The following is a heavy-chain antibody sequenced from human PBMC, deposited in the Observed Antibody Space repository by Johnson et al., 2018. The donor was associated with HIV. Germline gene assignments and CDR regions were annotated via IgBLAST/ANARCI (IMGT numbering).Heavy chain of an antibody. Sequence: MLLVESGGGLVQPGGSLRLSCAASGFTFSSYAMSWVRQAPGKGLEWVSTISGSGGSTYYADSVKGRFTISRDNSKNTLYLQMNSLTVEDTAVYYCAKSKFISNWYAFDIWGQGTMVTVSS. CDR3: AKSKFISNWYAFDI. J-gene: IGHJ3*02. D-gene: IGHD4-11*01. V-gene: IGHV3-23*04. CDR1: GFTFSSYA. CDR2: ISGSGGST.